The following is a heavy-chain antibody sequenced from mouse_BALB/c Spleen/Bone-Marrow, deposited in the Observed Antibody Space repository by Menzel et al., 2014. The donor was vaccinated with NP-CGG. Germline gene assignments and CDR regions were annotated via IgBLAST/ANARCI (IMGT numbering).Heavy chain of an antibody. V-gene: IGHV3-6*02. Sequence: VQLQQSGPGLVKPSQSLSLTCSVTGYSITSGYYWNWIRQFPGNKLEWMGYISYDGSNNYNPSLKNRISITRDTSKNQFFLKLNSVTTEDTATYYCARSPLDRPFAYWGQGTLVTVSA. CDR2: ISYDGSN. J-gene: IGHJ3*01. D-gene: IGHD2-14*01. CDR1: GYSITSGYY. CDR3: ARSPLDRPFAY.